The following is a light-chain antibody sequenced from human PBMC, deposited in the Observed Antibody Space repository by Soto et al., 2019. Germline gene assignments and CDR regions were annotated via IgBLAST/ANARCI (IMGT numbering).Light chain of an antibody. Sequence: DIVMTQSPLSLPVTPGEPASISCRSSQSLLYINGYNYLDWYLQKPGQSPQLLIYLGSNRASGVPDRFSGSGSGTDFILKISRVEAEDVGVYYCMQALQNPYTFGQGTKLEIK. CDR1: QSLLYINGYNY. V-gene: IGKV2-28*01. CDR3: MQALQNPYT. CDR2: LGS. J-gene: IGKJ2*01.